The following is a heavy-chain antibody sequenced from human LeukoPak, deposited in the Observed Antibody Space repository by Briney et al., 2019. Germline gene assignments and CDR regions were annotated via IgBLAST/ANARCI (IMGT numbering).Heavy chain of an antibody. D-gene: IGHD3-10*01. CDR3: AKVTYGSGTYGAFDS. J-gene: IGHJ4*02. CDR2: INSDGSST. Sequence: GGSLRLSCAASGFTFSGYWMHWVRQAPGKGLVWVSRINSDGSSTSYADSVKGRFTISRDNSKNTLYLQMNSLRAEDTAIYYCAKVTYGSGTYGAFDSWGQGTLVTVSS. V-gene: IGHV3-74*01. CDR1: GFTFSGYW.